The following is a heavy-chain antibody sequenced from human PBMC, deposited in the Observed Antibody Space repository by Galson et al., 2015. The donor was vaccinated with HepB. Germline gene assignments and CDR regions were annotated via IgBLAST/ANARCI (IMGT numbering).Heavy chain of an antibody. J-gene: IGHJ4*02. CDR3: ARDRGLGYCSGGSCSFPDY. CDR1: GYTFTGYY. Sequence: SVKVSCKASGYTFTGYYMHWVRQAPGQGLEWMGRINPNSGGTNYAQKFQGRVTMTRDTSISTAYMELSRLRSDDTAVYYCARDRGLGYCSGGSCSFPDYWGQGTLVTVSS. V-gene: IGHV1-2*06. CDR2: INPNSGGT. D-gene: IGHD2-15*01.